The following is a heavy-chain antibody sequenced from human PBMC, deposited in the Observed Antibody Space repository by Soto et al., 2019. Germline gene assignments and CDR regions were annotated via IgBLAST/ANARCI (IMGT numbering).Heavy chain of an antibody. J-gene: IGHJ4*02. CDR1: GYTFTSYG. D-gene: IGHD1-1*01. Sequence: QVHRVQSGAEVKKPGASVKVSCKASGYTFTSYGITWVRQAPGQGLEGMGWISAHNGNTDYAQKLQGRVIVTRATSTSTAYMELRSVISDDAAVYYCARGRYGDYWGQGAMVTVSS. V-gene: IGHV1-18*01. CDR3: ARGRYGDY. CDR2: ISAHNGNT.